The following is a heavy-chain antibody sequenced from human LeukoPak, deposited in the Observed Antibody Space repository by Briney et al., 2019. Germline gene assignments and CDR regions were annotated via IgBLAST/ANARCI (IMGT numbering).Heavy chain of an antibody. CDR3: ARKGGTPNTQDY. D-gene: IGHD2-15*01. CDR1: GFTFNSYA. Sequence: GGSLRLSCAASGFTFNSYAMTWVRQAPGKGLEWVSAISGSGGSTYYADSVKGRFTISRDNSKNTLYLQMNSLRAEDTAVYYCARKGGTPNTQDYWGQGALVTVSS. J-gene: IGHJ4*02. CDR2: ISGSGGST. V-gene: IGHV3-23*01.